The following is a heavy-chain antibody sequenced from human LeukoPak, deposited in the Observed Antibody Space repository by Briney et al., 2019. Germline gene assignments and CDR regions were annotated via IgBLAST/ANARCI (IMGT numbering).Heavy chain of an antibody. Sequence: PGGSLRLSCAASGLTFSRYWMSWVRQAPGKGLEWVANIKPDGSEKYYVASVRGRFTISRDNAKNSLYLQMNSLRDEDTAVYYCATRVVRGVINWWGQGTLVTVSS. J-gene: IGHJ4*02. D-gene: IGHD3-10*01. CDR1: GLTFSRYW. CDR2: IKPDGSEK. V-gene: IGHV3-7*01. CDR3: ATRVVRGVINW.